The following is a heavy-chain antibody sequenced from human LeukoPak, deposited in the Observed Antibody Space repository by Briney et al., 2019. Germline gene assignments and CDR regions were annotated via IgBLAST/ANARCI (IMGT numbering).Heavy chain of an antibody. CDR2: IDEGGTNA. V-gene: IGHV3-74*03. D-gene: IGHD2-21*01. Sequence: GGSLSLSCAASGFTFSNHWKHWLRQAPGKGLVWVSRIDEGGTNAMYADSVKGRFSISRDNAKNTVNLQMNSLRVEDTGVYYCIRDEALWRLDYWGQGTLVTVSS. CDR1: GFTFSNHW. J-gene: IGHJ4*02. CDR3: IRDEALWRLDY.